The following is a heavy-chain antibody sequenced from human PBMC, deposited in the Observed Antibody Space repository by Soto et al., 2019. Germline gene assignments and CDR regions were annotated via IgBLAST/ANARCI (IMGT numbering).Heavy chain of an antibody. J-gene: IGHJ5*02. CDR3: ARHRHPRGTVGATSPLDP. Sequence: GGSLRLSCAISGFSVSSNYLSWVRQAPGKGLEWVSVHYSGGSTYYADSVQGRFTISRDKSNNTLYLQMRRVRAEDTAVYFCARHRHPRGTVGATSPLDPWGQGTQVTVPQ. D-gene: IGHD1-26*01. V-gene: IGHV3-53*01. CDR2: HYSGGST. CDR1: GFSVSSNY.